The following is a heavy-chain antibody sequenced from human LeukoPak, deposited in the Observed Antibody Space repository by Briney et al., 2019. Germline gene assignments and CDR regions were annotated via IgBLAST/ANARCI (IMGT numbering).Heavy chain of an antibody. CDR3: ARDHTDGYFDWLSTTYFDY. Sequence: ASVKVSCKASGYTFTGYYMHWVRQAPGQGLEWMGWINPNSGGTNYAQKFQGRVTMTRDTSISTAYMELSRLRSDDTAVYHCARDHTDGYFDWLSTTYFDYWGQGTLVTVSS. V-gene: IGHV1-2*02. J-gene: IGHJ4*02. CDR2: INPNSGGT. CDR1: GYTFTGYY. D-gene: IGHD3-9*01.